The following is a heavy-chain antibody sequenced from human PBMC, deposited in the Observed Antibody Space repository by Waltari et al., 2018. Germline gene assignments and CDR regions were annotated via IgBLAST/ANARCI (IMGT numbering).Heavy chain of an antibody. CDR3: AKDWTSNWGSGSFDY. Sequence: EVQLVESGGGLVQPGGSLRLSCAASGFTFSSYAMSWVRQAPGKGLEWVSAISVSGSCTYYEESVKGRFTISRDNSKNTLYLQMNSLRAEDTAVYYCAKDWTSNWGSGSFDYWGQGTLVTVSS. CDR2: ISVSGSCT. J-gene: IGHJ4*02. CDR1: GFTFSSYA. V-gene: IGHV3-23*04. D-gene: IGHD7-27*01.